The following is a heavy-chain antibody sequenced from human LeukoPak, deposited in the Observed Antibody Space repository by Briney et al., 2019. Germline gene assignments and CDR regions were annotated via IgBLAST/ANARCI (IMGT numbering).Heavy chain of an antibody. Sequence: SQTLSLTCAISGDSVSSNSAAWNWIRQSPSRGLEWLGRTYYRSKWYNDYAVSVKGRIAINPDTSKNQFSLQLNSVTPEDTAVYYCARAKGRSPLFDYWGQGTLGTVSS. CDR1: GDSVSSNSAA. J-gene: IGHJ4*02. CDR3: ARAKGRSPLFDY. V-gene: IGHV6-1*01. CDR2: TYYRSKWYN. D-gene: IGHD6-13*01.